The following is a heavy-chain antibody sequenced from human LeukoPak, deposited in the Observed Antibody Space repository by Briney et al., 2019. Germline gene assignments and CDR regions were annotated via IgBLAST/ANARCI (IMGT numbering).Heavy chain of an antibody. V-gene: IGHV3-30*02. J-gene: IGHJ4*02. D-gene: IGHD5-24*01. CDR3: AKDSERWLLYVGCYFDY. CDR1: GFTFSSYG. Sequence: QAGGSLRLSCAASGFTFSSYGMHWVRQAPGKGLEWVAFIRYDGSNKYYADSVKGRFTISRDNSKNTLYLQMNSLRVEDTAVYYCAKDSERWLLYVGCYFDYWGQGTLVTVSS. CDR2: IRYDGSNK.